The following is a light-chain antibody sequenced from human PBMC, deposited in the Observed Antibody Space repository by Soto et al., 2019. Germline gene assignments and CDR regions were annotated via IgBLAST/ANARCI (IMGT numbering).Light chain of an antibody. CDR3: SSYTSSSTRV. V-gene: IGLV2-14*03. CDR2: EVS. CDR1: SNYVGAYDF. Sequence: QSVLTQPASVSGSSGQSITLSCTGNSNYVGAYDFVSWYQQHPDKAPKLMIYEVSNRPSGVSNRFSGSKSVNTATLTISGLQAEDEADYYCSSYTSSSTRVFGTGTKVTV. J-gene: IGLJ1*01.